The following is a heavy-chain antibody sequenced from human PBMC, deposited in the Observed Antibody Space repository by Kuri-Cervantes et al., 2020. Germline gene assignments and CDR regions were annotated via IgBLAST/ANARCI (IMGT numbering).Heavy chain of an antibody. J-gene: IGHJ5*02. CDR2: IYYSGST. Sequence: LRLSCTVSGGSISSGGYYWSWIRQHPGKGLEWIGYIYYSGSTYYNPSLKSLVTISVDTSKNQFSLKLSSVTAADTAVYYCARALVGGKKGCWFDPWGQGTLVTVSS. V-gene: IGHV4-31*01. D-gene: IGHD3-10*01. CDR1: GGSISSGGYY. CDR3: ARALVGGKKGCWFDP.